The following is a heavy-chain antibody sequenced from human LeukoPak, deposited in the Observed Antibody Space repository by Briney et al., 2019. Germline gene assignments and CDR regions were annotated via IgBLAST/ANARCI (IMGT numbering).Heavy chain of an antibody. J-gene: IGHJ4*02. CDR3: ARVADPRWNYGYYFDY. Sequence: ASVKVSCKASGGTFSSYAISWVRQAPGQGLEWMGGIIPIFGTANYAQKFQGRVTITADESTSTAYMELSSLRSEDTAVYYCARVADPRWNYGYYFDYWGQGTLVTVSS. D-gene: IGHD1-7*01. V-gene: IGHV1-69*13. CDR2: IIPIFGTA. CDR1: GGTFSSYA.